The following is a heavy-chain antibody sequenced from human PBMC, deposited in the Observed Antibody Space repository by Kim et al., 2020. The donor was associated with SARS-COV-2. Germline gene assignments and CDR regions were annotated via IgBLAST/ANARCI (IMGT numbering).Heavy chain of an antibody. V-gene: IGHV3-33*01. J-gene: IGHJ4*02. CDR2: QK. D-gene: IGHD3-22*01. Sequence: QKIYADSVKGRFTISRDDSKNTVYLQMNSLRDGDTAVYYCARESSGFDYWGQGTLVTVSS. CDR3: ARESSGFDY.